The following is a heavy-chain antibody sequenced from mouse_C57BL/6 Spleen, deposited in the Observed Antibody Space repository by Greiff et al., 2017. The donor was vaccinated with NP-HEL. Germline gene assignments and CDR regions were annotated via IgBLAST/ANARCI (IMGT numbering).Heavy chain of an antibody. Sequence: QVQLQQSGPELVKPGASVKMSCKASGYAFSSSWMNWVKQRPGKGLEWIGRIYPGDGDTNYNGKFKGKATLTADKSSSTAYMQLSSLTSEDSAVSFWAREDLACYSSGFGYWGQGTTLTVSS. CDR1: GYAFSSSW. CDR3: AREDLACYSSGFGY. V-gene: IGHV1-82*01. CDR2: IYPGDGDT. D-gene: IGHD2-5*01. J-gene: IGHJ2*01.